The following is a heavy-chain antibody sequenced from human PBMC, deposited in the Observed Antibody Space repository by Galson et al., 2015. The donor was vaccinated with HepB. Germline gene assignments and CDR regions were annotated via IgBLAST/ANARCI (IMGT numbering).Heavy chain of an antibody. CDR2: IYTSGST. J-gene: IGHJ5*02. V-gene: IGHV4-61*02. CDR1: GGSISSGSYY. D-gene: IGHD2-15*01. CDR3: ARDRCSGGSCQYWFDP. Sequence: TLSLTCTVSGGSISSGSYYWSWVRQPAGKGLEWIGRIYTSGSTNYNPSLKSRVTISVDTSKNQFSLKLSSVTAADTAVYYCARDRCSGGSCQYWFDPWGQGTLVTVSS.